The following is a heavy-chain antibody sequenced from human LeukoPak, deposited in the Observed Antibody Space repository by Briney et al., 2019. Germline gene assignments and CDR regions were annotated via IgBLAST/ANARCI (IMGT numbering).Heavy chain of an antibody. CDR1: GGTFSSYA. D-gene: IGHD1-26*01. J-gene: IGHJ6*02. V-gene: IGHV1-69*04. CDR3: ARDVREGYYYNGMAV. Sequence: SVKVSCKASGGTFSSYAISWVRQAPGQGLEWMGRIIPILGIANYAQKFQGRVTINVDESTSTAYIALNRLTSEDTAVCYCARDVREGYYYNGMAVWGLGTTVTVSS. CDR2: IIPILGIA.